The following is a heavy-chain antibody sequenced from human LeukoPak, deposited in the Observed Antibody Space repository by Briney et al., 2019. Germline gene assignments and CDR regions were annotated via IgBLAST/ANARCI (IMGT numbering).Heavy chain of an antibody. J-gene: IGHJ4*02. CDR3: ARDQEGGYSSSWYEDYFDY. CDR2: ISSSSSYI. CDR1: GFTFSSYS. V-gene: IGHV3-21*01. Sequence: PGGSLRLSCAASGFTFSSYSMNWVRQAPGKGLEWVSSISSSSSYIYYAGSVKGRFTISRDNAKNSLYLQMNSLRAEDTAVYYCARDQEGGYSSSWYEDYFDYWGQGTLVTVSS. D-gene: IGHD6-13*01.